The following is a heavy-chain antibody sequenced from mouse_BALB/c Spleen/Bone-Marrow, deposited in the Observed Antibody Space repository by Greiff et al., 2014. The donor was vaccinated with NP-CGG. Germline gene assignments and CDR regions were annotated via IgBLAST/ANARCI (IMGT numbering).Heavy chain of an antibody. D-gene: IGHD2-1*01. CDR2: INPSSGYT. Sequence: VQLQQSGAELARPGASVKMSCKASGYTFTSYTMHWVKQRPGLGLEWIGYINPSSGYTNYNQKFKDKATLTADKSSSTAYMQLSSLTSEDSAVYYCARSNGNYVLAYWGQGTLVTVSA. CDR3: ARSNGNYVLAY. J-gene: IGHJ3*01. V-gene: IGHV1-4*01. CDR1: GYTFTSYT.